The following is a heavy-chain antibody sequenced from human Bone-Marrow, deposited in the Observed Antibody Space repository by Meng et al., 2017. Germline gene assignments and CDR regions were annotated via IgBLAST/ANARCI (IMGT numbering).Heavy chain of an antibody. J-gene: IGHJ4*02. V-gene: IGHV1-69*01. CDR3: ARDDGVVQLEF. CDR1: GGTFSSYA. CDR2: IIPIFGTA. D-gene: IGHD3-3*01. Sequence: QVRLLQLGAGVKTPGASVKVSCKASGGTFSSYAISWVRQAPGQGLEWMGGIIPIFGTANYAQKFQGRVTITADESTSTAYMELSSLRSEDTAVYYCARDDGVVQLEFWGQGTLVTVSS.